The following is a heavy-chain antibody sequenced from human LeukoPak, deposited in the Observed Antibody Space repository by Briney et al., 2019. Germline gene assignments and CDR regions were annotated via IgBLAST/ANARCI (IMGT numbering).Heavy chain of an antibody. CDR3: ASGGYCSSGSCYPNWLDP. J-gene: IGHJ5*02. V-gene: IGHV4-59*01. Sequence: SETLSLTCSVSGDSISIYYWSWIRQPPGKGLEWIGYISYSGSTNYNPSLKSRVSISIDTSKNQFSLKLSSVTAADTAVYYCASGGYCSSGSCYPNWLDPWGQGTLVTVSS. D-gene: IGHD2-15*01. CDR1: GDSISIYY. CDR2: ISYSGST.